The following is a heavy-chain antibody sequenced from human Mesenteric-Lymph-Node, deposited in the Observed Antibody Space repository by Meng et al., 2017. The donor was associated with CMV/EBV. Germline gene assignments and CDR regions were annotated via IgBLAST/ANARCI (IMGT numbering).Heavy chain of an antibody. D-gene: IGHD4-23*01. CDR3: TRGVPRGNSGNSFFNY. CDR2: INRSGTT. J-gene: IGHJ4*02. CDR1: VTSFSGYY. V-gene: IGHV4-34*01. Sequence: SQTLSLTCGVHVTSFSGYYWTWIRQTPGKGLEWIGEINRSGTTNYNPSHKSRVTISVDTSKNQFSLNLTSVTAADAAVYYCTRGVPRGNSGNSFFNYWGQGTLVTVSS.